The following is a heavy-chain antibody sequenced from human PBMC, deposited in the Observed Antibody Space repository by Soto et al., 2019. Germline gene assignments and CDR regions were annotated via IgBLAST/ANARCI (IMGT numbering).Heavy chain of an antibody. CDR2: IYYSGST. J-gene: IGHJ4*02. CDR1: GGSISSYY. D-gene: IGHD2-21*02. V-gene: IGHV4-59*08. Sequence: SETLSLTCTVSGGSISSYYWSWIRQPPGKGLEWIGYIYYSGSTNYNPSLKSRVTISVDTSKNQFSLKLSSVTAADTAVYYCARHELTALGYFDYWGQGTLVTVSS. CDR3: ARHELTALGYFDY.